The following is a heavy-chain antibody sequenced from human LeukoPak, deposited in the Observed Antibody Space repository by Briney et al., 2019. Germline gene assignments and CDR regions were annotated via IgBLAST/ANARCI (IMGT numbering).Heavy chain of an antibody. Sequence: GGSLRLSCAASGFTFSSYAMSWVRQAPGKGLEWVSGISGSGDTTSYADSVKGRFTISRDNSKNTLYLQMSTLTAEDTAIYYCAKDRGSSSYFDYWGQGTLVTVSS. J-gene: IGHJ4*02. CDR2: ISGSGDTT. V-gene: IGHV3-23*01. D-gene: IGHD6-6*01. CDR3: AKDRGSSSYFDY. CDR1: GFTFSSYA.